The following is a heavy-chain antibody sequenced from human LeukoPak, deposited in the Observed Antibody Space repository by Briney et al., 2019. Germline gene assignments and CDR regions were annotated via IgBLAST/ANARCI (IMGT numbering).Heavy chain of an antibody. CDR3: ARDRTAATRSWDAFDI. CDR1: GFTFSSYS. V-gene: IGHV3-48*01. J-gene: IGHJ3*02. D-gene: IGHD2-15*01. Sequence: GGSLRLSCAASGFTFSSYSMNWVRQAPGKGLEWVSYISSSSSTIYYADSVKGRFTISRDNAKNSLYLQMNSLGAEDTAVYYCARDRTAATRSWDAFDIWGQGTMVTVSS. CDR2: ISSSSSTI.